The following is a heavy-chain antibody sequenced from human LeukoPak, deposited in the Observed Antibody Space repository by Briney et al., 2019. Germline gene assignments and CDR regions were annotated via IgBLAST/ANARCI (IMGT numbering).Heavy chain of an antibody. J-gene: IGHJ3*02. CDR1: GGSISSYY. CDR3: ARAVGTYGSGSYYNPDAFDI. V-gene: IGHV4-59*01. CDR2: IYYSGNT. D-gene: IGHD3-10*01. Sequence: SEPLSLTCTVSGGSISSYYWSWFRQPPGKGLEWIGYIYYSGNTNYNPSLKSRVTISVDTSKNQFSQKLSSVTAADTGVYYCARAVGTYGSGSYYNPDAFDIWDQGTMVTVSS.